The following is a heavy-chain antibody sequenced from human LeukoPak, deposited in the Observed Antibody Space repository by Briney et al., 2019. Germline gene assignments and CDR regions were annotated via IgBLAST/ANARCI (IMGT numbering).Heavy chain of an antibody. CDR2: MNPNSGNT. CDR1: GYTFTSYD. V-gene: IGHV1-8*01. D-gene: IGHD2-2*01. Sequence: ASVKVSCKASGYTFTSYDINWVRQATGQGLEWMGWMNPNSGNTGYAQKFQGRVTMTRNTSISTAYMELSSLRSEDTAVDYCARSSSSTSWDYYYYYMDVWGKGTTVTVSS. J-gene: IGHJ6*03. CDR3: ARSSSSTSWDYYYYYMDV.